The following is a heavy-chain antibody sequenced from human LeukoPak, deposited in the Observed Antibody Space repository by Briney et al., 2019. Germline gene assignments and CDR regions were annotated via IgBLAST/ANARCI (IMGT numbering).Heavy chain of an antibody. D-gene: IGHD6-19*01. J-gene: IGHJ4*02. CDR1: GYTFTSYY. V-gene: IGHV1-46*01. CDR3: AREKTISYSSGWYQYFDY. CDR2: INPSGGST. Sequence: ASVKVSCKASGYTFTSYYMHWVRQAPGQGLEWMGIINPSGGSTSYAQKFQGRVTVTRDTSTSTVYMELSSLRSEDTAVYYCAREKTISYSSGWYQYFDYWGQGTLVTVSS.